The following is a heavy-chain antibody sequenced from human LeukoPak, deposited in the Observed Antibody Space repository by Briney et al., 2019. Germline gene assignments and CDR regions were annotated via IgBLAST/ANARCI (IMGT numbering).Heavy chain of an antibody. Sequence: ASVKVSCKASGYTFTSYYMHWVRQAPGQGLEWMGIINPSGGSTSYAQKFQGRVTMTTDTSTSTAYMELRSLRSDDTAVYYCASAAYCSGGSCPRGYYFDYWGQGTLVTVSS. CDR2: INPSGGST. CDR1: GYTFTSYY. V-gene: IGHV1-46*01. CDR3: ASAAYCSGGSCPRGYYFDY. J-gene: IGHJ4*02. D-gene: IGHD2-15*01.